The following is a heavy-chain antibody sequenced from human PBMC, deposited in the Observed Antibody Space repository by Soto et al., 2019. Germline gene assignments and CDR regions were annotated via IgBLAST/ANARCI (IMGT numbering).Heavy chain of an antibody. D-gene: IGHD2-15*01. V-gene: IGHV3-33*01. CDR2: IWYDGSNK. J-gene: IGHJ6*02. CDR1: GFTFSSYG. Sequence: QVQLVESGGGVVQPGRSLRLSCAASGFTFSSYGMHWVRQAPGKGLEWVAVIWYDGSNKYYADSVKGRFTISRDNYMNTLYVQMISVGADDTAVYYCERKGYCSGGSCYSKYYYGMDVWGQGDTGTVSS. CDR3: ERKGYCSGGSCYSKYYYGMDV.